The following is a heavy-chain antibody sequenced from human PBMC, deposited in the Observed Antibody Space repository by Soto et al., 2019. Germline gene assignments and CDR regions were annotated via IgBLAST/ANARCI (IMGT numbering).Heavy chain of an antibody. Sequence: PXGSLRLSCAASGFTFRNYAMSCVRQAPGKGLEWVSRISGNGGDINYADSVKGRFTISRDNSKNTLYLQMNSLRAEDKAVYYCAKRGDIVEVSRTFVGYGMEFWGQGTTVTVSS. J-gene: IGHJ6*01. V-gene: IGHV3-23*01. CDR2: ISGNGGDI. D-gene: IGHD2-2*01. CDR1: GFTFRNYA. CDR3: AKRGDIVEVSRTFVGYGMEF.